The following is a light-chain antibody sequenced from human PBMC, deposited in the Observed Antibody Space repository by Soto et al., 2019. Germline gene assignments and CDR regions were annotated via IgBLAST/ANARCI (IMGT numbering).Light chain of an antibody. CDR3: SSFTGSSTYV. CDR1: SSDVGSYDR. Sequence: QSVLTQPPSVCGSPGQSVAISCTGSSSDVGSYDRVSWYQQPPGTAPKLMIYDVTNRPSGVPDRFSGSKSGNTASLTISGLQAEDEADYYYSSFTGSSTYVFGTGTKVT. V-gene: IGLV2-18*02. CDR2: DVT. J-gene: IGLJ1*01.